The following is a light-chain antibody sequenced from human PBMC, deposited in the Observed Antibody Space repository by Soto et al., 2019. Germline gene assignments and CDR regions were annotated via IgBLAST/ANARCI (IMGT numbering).Light chain of an antibody. CDR2: GAS. V-gene: IGKV3-20*01. Sequence: EIVLTQSPGTLSLSPGEIATLSCRASQSVSSSYLAWYQQKPGQAPRLLIYGASSRATGIPDRFSGSGSGTDFTLTISRLEPEDFAVYYCQHYGSSPRTFGQGTKVE. J-gene: IGKJ1*01. CDR3: QHYGSSPRT. CDR1: QSVSSSY.